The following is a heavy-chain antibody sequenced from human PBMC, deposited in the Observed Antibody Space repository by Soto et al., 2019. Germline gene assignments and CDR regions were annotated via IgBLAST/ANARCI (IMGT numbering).Heavy chain of an antibody. J-gene: IGHJ6*02. CDR2: IYSTGNT. CDR3: RRSSRYSTDV. D-gene: IGHD6-13*01. V-gene: IGHV4-39*01. Sequence: SETLSLTCTVSCDSIRSSSYWGWIRQPPGKGLEWIGSIYSTGNTYYNPSLNSQVTISVDTSKNQFSLNVISVTAADTAVYYCRRSSRYSTDVWGQGTTVT. CDR1: CDSIRSSSY.